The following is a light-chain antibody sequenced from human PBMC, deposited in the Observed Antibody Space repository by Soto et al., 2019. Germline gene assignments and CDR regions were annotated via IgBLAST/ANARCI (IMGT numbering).Light chain of an antibody. V-gene: IGKV3-20*01. J-gene: IGKJ1*01. CDR1: QSISSSY. Sequence: EIVLTQSPGTLSLSPGERATLSCRASQSISSSYLAWYQQKPGQAPRLLVYGASSRATGIPDRFSGSGSGTDFTLTIGRLEPEDFALYYCQQYSSTFWTFGQGTKVEIK. CDR2: GAS. CDR3: QQYSSTFWT.